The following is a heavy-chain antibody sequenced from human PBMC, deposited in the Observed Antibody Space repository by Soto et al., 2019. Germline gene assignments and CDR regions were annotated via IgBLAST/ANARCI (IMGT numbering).Heavy chain of an antibody. J-gene: IGHJ4*02. V-gene: IGHV3-30*18. CDR1: GFSFSSYG. CDR3: AKDEGSGSYYVTGDY. Sequence: QVQLVESGGGVVQPGRSLRLSCAASGFSFSSYGMHWVRQAPGKGLEWVAATSYDERKKYYGDSVKGRFTIARDTSKKTLYLQRNSLRAEDTAVYYCAKDEGSGSYYVTGDYWGQGTLVTVSS. D-gene: IGHD3-10*01. CDR2: TSYDERKK.